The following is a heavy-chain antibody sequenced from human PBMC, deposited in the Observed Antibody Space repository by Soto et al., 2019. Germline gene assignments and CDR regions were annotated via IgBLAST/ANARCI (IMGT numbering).Heavy chain of an antibody. V-gene: IGHV2-5*02. J-gene: IGHJ4*02. CDR2: IYWDDDK. CDR3: AHGSFFRGAALDY. Sequence: QITLKESGPTLVRPTQTLTLTCTFAGFSLSTSREAVAWVRQPPGKALEWLALIYWDDDKRYSPSPKTRLTSTKVTSKNHVVLALTNVDPVDTAAYYCAHGSFFRGAALDYWGLGTLVTVSS. CDR1: GFSLSTSREA. D-gene: IGHD3-10*01.